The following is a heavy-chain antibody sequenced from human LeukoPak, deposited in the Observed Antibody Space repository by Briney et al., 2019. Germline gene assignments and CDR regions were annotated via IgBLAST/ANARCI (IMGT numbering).Heavy chain of an antibody. CDR2: IYYSGST. J-gene: IGHJ4*02. CDR3: AREAYSYGYSFDY. Sequence: SDTLSLTCAVSGYSISSGYYWSWIRQPPGKGLEWIGYIYYSGSTNYNPSLKSRVTISVDTSKNQFSLKLSSVTAADTAVYYCAREAYSYGYSFDYWGQGTLVTVSS. V-gene: IGHV4-59*01. CDR1: GYSISSGYY. D-gene: IGHD5-18*01.